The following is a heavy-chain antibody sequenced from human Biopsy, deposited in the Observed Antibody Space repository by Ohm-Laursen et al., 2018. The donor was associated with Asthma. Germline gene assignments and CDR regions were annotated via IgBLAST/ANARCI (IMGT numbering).Heavy chain of an antibody. V-gene: IGHV3-9*01. CDR2: ISWNSGSI. CDR3: AKATLGDIGKDY. D-gene: IGHD2-21*01. J-gene: IGHJ4*02. CDR1: GLTFDDYG. Sequence: SLRLSCSASGLTFDDYGTHWVRQAPGKGLEWVSGISWNSGSIGYADSVKGRFTISRDNAKNSLYLQMNSLRVEDTALYYCAKATLGDIGKDYWGQGTLVTVSS.